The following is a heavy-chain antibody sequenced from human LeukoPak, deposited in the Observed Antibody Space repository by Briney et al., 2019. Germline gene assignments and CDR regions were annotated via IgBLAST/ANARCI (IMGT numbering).Heavy chain of an antibody. J-gene: IGHJ6*02. Sequence: GESLKISCKGSGYSFTSYWIGWVRQMPGKGLEWMGIIYPGDSDTRYSPSFQGQVTISADKSISTAYLQWSSLKASDTAMYYCATLGVRTGYYYYGKDVWGQGTTVTVSS. D-gene: IGHD1-14*01. CDR1: GYSFTSYW. CDR2: IYPGDSDT. CDR3: ATLGVRTGYYYYGKDV. V-gene: IGHV5-51*01.